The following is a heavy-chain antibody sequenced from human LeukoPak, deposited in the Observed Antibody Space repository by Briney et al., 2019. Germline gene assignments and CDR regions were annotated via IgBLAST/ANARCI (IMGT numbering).Heavy chain of an antibody. J-gene: IGHJ4*02. CDR2: SYHDGST. Sequence: PSETLSLTCAVSGYSISSGYYWVWVRQPPGKGLEWIGSSYHDGSTFHNPSLKSRVTMSVDTSKNQFSLKLSSVTATDTAVYYCTRGLAAHRRFEYWGQATLVTVSP. V-gene: IGHV4-38-2*01. D-gene: IGHD6-6*01. CDR1: GYSISSGYY. CDR3: TRGLAAHRRFEY.